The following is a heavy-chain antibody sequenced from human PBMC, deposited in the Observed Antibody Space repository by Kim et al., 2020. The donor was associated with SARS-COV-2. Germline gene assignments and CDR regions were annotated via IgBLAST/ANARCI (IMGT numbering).Heavy chain of an antibody. V-gene: IGHV6-1*01. Sequence: DYAGSVTSRITLHADTSKHQFSLQLKSVSPADTAVYYCARDTPGQKAYDIWGQGTMVTVSS. J-gene: IGHJ3*02. CDR3: ARDTPGQKAYDI.